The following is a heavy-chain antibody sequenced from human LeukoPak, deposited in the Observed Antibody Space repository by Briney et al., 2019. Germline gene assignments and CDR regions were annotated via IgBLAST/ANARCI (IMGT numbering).Heavy chain of an antibody. CDR2: IYTSGST. J-gene: IGHJ3*02. Sequence: SETLSLTCTVSGYSISNGYYWSWIRQPAGKGLEWIGRIYTSGSTNYNPSLKSRVTMSVDTSKNQFSLKLSSVTAADTAVYYCARGAGSTISNDAFDIWGQGTMVTVSS. CDR3: ARGAGSTISNDAFDI. CDR1: GYSISNGYY. V-gene: IGHV4-4*07. D-gene: IGHD5-24*01.